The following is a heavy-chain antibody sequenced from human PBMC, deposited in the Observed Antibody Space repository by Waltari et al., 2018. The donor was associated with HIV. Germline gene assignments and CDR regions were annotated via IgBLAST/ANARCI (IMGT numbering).Heavy chain of an antibody. CDR3: ARDSPAFSRGTEELDY. Sequence: QVQLVESGGGVVQPGKSLRRSCAASGFTFSSYAMHWVRQAPGKGLEWVAVIWHDANNQYYADSVQGRFTISRDNSKNTLYLQMNSLRAEDTALYYCARDSPAFSRGTEELDYWGQGTLVTVSS. CDR2: IWHDANNQ. J-gene: IGHJ4*02. CDR1: GFTFSSYA. V-gene: IGHV3-33*01. D-gene: IGHD2-2*01.